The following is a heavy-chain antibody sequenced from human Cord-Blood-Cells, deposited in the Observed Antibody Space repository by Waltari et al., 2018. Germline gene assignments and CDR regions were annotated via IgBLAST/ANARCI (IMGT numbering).Heavy chain of an antibody. CDR3: ARGSRNSYSSSSWFDP. Sequence: QVQLVQSGAEVKKPGASVKVSCKASGYTFTSNGIHWVRRGPGQGLEGMGWMNPNSGNTGYAQKFQGRVTITRNTSISTAYMELSSLRSEDTAVYYCARGSRNSYSSSSWFDPWGQGTLVTVSS. CDR1: GYTFTSNG. CDR2: MNPNSGNT. D-gene: IGHD6-6*01. V-gene: IGHV1-8*03. J-gene: IGHJ5*02.